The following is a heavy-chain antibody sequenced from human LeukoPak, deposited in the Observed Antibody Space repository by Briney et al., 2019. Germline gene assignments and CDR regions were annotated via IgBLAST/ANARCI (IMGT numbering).Heavy chain of an antibody. CDR1: GDSISSGDYY. D-gene: IGHD3-22*01. Sequence: PSQTLSLTCTVSGDSISSGDYYWSWIRQPAGKGLEWIGRISSSGSTNYNPSPKSRVTISVDTSKNQFSLKLSSVTAADTAVYFCARGPYSYDSSGAFDIWGQRTMVTVSS. V-gene: IGHV4-61*02. CDR2: ISSSGST. CDR3: ARGPYSYDSSGAFDI. J-gene: IGHJ3*02.